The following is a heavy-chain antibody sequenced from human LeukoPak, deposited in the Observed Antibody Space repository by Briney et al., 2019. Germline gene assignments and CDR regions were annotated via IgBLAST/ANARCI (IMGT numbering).Heavy chain of an antibody. CDR2: IKQDGSEK. V-gene: IGHV3-7*04. CDR3: ARGMYYYDSSYFDY. CDR1: GFTFSSYW. D-gene: IGHD3-22*01. Sequence: GGSLRLSCAASGFTFSSYWMSWVRQAPGKGLEWVANIKQDGSEKYYVDSVKGRFTISRDNAKNSLYLQMNSLRAEDTAVYYCARGMYYYDSSYFDYWGQGTLVTVSS. J-gene: IGHJ4*02.